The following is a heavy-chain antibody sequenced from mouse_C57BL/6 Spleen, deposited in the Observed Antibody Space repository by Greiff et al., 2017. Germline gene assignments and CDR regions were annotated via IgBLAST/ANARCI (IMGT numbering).Heavy chain of an antibody. J-gene: IGHJ3*01. CDR3: ARDRDYGNRAWFAY. Sequence: DVHLVESGGGLVKPGGSLKLSCAASGFTFSSYAMSWVRQTPEKRLEWVATISDGGSYTYYPDNVKGRFTISRDNAKNNLYLQMSQLKSEDTAMYYCARDRDYGNRAWFAYWGQGTLVTVSA. V-gene: IGHV5-4*01. CDR2: ISDGGSYT. D-gene: IGHD2-1*01. CDR1: GFTFSSYA.